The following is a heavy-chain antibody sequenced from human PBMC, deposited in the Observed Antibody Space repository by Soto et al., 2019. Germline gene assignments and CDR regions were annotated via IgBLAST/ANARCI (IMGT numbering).Heavy chain of an antibody. CDR2: FDPEDGET. CDR3: ATERDSSGYYPNWFDP. Sequence: ASVKVSCKVSGYTLTELSMHRVRQAPGKGLEWMGGFDPEDGETIYAQKFQGRVTMTEDTSTDTAYMELSSLRSEDTAVYYCATERDSSGYYPNWFDPWGQGTLVTVSS. V-gene: IGHV1-24*01. CDR1: GYTLTELS. D-gene: IGHD3-22*01. J-gene: IGHJ5*02.